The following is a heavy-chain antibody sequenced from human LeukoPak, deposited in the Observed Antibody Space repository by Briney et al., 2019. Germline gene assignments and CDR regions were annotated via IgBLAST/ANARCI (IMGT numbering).Heavy chain of an antibody. CDR2: ISGSSSYR. D-gene: IGHD6-13*01. Sequence: GGSLSLTCPASGCTFSSYGWNGVGRPPGREGEWVSYISGSSSYRYHADSVKGRFTISRDNAKNSPYLQMNSLRDEDTAVYYCARNQQQLEFDYWGQGTLVTVSS. V-gene: IGHV3-48*02. J-gene: IGHJ4*02. CDR1: GCTFSSYG. CDR3: ARNQQQLEFDY.